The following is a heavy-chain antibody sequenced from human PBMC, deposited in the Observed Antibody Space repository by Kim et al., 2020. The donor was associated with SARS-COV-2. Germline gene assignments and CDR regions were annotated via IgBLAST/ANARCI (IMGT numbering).Heavy chain of an antibody. Sequence: GGSLRLSCAASGFTFSSYAMSWVRQAPGKGLEWVSAISGSGGSTYYADSVKGRFTISRDNSKNTLYLQMNSLRAEDTAVYYCAKDNYGSGSYYENYYYGMDVWGQGTTVTVSS. D-gene: IGHD3-10*01. CDR2: ISGSGGST. V-gene: IGHV3-23*01. CDR3: AKDNYGSGSYYENYYYGMDV. J-gene: IGHJ6*02. CDR1: GFTFSSYA.